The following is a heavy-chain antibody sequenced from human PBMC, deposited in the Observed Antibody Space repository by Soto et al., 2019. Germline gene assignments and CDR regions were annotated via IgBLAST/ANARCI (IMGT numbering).Heavy chain of an antibody. CDR1: GYIFTDYY. Sequence: QVQLVQTGGGLKRPGASVRVSCKASGYIFTDYYLHWVRQAPGQGLARMGWISPKSGVTKYARSFQDRVTMIRDTSITTCYVVVNSLTTDDTAVYCCAAGAEADFDFWGQGTLVSVSS. D-gene: IGHD1-1*01. V-gene: IGHV1-2*02. CDR2: ISPKSGVT. J-gene: IGHJ4*02. CDR3: AAGAEADFDF.